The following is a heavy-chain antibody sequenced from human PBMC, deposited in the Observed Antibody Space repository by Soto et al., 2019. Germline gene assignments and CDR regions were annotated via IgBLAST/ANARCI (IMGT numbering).Heavy chain of an antibody. Sequence: PVGSLRLSCAASGFTFSSYGMHWVRQAPGKGLEWVAVISYDGSNKYYADSVKGRFTISRDNSKNTLYLQMNSLRAEDTAVYYCAKAVAGTIDYWGQGTLVTVSS. V-gene: IGHV3-30*18. J-gene: IGHJ4*02. CDR2: ISYDGSNK. CDR1: GFTFSSYG. CDR3: AKAVAGTIDY. D-gene: IGHD6-19*01.